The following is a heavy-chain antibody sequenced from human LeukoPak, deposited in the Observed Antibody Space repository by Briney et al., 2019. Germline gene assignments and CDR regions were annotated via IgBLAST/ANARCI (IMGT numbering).Heavy chain of an antibody. CDR1: GFTFSSYS. CDR2: ISSSSSTM. CDR3: ARSVLPHNSRYNWNYDSYYFDY. V-gene: IGHV3-48*01. Sequence: GGSLRLSCAASGFTFSSYSMNWVRQAPGKGLEWVSYISSSSSTMYYAASVKGRFTISRDNAKNSLYLQMNSLRAEDTAVYYCARSVLPHNSRYNWNYDSYYFDYWGPGALVTVSS. J-gene: IGHJ4*02. D-gene: IGHD1-7*01.